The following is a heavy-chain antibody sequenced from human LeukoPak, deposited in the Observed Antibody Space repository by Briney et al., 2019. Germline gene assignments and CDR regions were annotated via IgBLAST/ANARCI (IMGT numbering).Heavy chain of an antibody. CDR3: AVYCSGGCYSGLV. Sequence: GGSLTLSCAASGFTVNSDFMSWVRQAPGKGLEWISVIYSAGNTYYADSVKGRFTISRDNSKNTLYLQMNSLRAEDTAVYYCAVYCSGGCYSGLVWGQGTLVTVSS. J-gene: IGHJ4*02. D-gene: IGHD2-21*02. CDR2: IYSAGNT. V-gene: IGHV3-53*01. CDR1: GFTVNSDF.